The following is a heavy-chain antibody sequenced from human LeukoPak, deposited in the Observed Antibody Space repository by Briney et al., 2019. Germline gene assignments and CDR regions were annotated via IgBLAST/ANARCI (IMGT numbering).Heavy chain of an antibody. V-gene: IGHV1-69*13. CDR3: AREPRSGVTNLNWFDP. J-gene: IGHJ5*02. D-gene: IGHD3-3*01. CDR2: IIPIFGTA. CDR1: GGTFSSYA. Sequence: ASVKVSCKASGGTFSSYAISWVRQAPGQGLEWMGGIIPIFGTANYAQKFQGRVTITADESTSTAYMELSSLRSEDTAVYYCAREPRSGVTNLNWFDPWGQGTLVTVSS.